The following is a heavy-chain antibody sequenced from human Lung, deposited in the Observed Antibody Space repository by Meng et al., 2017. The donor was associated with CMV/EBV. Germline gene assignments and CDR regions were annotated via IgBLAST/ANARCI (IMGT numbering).Heavy chain of an antibody. CDR2: IREDGSSK. Sequence: GEXXKISCAASGFTFSTSWMTWVRQAPGKGLEWVANIREDGSSKYYADPVKGRFTISRDNAKNSLFLQMSSLRAEDTAMYYCARAGLGYCSVTSCYNDYWXKGTLVTVSS. V-gene: IGHV3-7*01. D-gene: IGHD2-2*02. J-gene: IGHJ4*02. CDR3: ARAGLGYCSVTSCYNDY. CDR1: GFTFSTSW.